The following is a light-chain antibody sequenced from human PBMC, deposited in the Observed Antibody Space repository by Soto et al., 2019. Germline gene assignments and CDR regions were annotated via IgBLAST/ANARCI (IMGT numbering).Light chain of an antibody. J-gene: IGKJ1*01. CDR1: QSVTSSY. Sequence: EIVLTQSPGTLSLSPGERATLSCRASQSVTSSYLAWWQQKPGQPPRLLIYAASTRATDVPARFSGGGSETEFTLTISSLQSEDFAVYFCQQYNIWPLWTFGQGTKVDIK. CDR2: AAS. V-gene: IGKV3-15*01. CDR3: QQYNIWPLWT.